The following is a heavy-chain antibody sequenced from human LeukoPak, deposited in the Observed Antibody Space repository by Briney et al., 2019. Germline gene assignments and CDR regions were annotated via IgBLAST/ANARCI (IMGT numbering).Heavy chain of an antibody. CDR2: ISTSGST. Sequence: PSETLSLTCTVSGGSISSYYWSWIRQPAGKGLESIGHISTSGSTNYNPSLKSRVTMSVDTSKNQFSLKLSPVTAADTAVYYCARRPIHRTYDSDSRGYKRGPYPGFDYWGQGTPVTVSS. J-gene: IGHJ4*02. CDR1: GGSISSYY. D-gene: IGHD3-22*01. V-gene: IGHV4-4*07. CDR3: ARRPIHRTYDSDSRGYKRGPYPGFDY.